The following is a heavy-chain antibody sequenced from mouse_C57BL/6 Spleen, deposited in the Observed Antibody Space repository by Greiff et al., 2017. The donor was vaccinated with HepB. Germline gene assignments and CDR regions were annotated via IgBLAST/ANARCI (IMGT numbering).Heavy chain of an antibody. CDR3: ARRGYYDYDWFAY. V-gene: IGHV1-22*01. J-gene: IGHJ3*01. CDR2: INPNNGGT. CDR1: GYTFTDYN. Sequence: VHVKQSGPELVKPGASVKMSCKASGYTFTDYNMHWVKQSHGKSLEWIGYINPNNGGTSYNQKFKGKATLTVNKSSSTAYMELRSLTSEDSAVYYCARRGYYDYDWFAYWGQGTLVTVSA. D-gene: IGHD2-4*01.